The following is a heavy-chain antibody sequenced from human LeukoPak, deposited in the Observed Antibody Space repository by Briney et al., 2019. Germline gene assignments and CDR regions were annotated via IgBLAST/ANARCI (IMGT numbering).Heavy chain of an antibody. CDR1: GYTFTGYY. CDR2: INPNSGGT. Sequence: GASVKVSCKTSGYTFTGYYLHWVRQVPGQGLEWMGWINPNSGGTNYAQKFQGRVTMTRDTSISTAYMGLSRLRSDDTAVYYCASGDNYDRSGPYYFDYWGQGTLVTVSS. CDR3: ASGDNYDRSGPYYFDY. V-gene: IGHV1-2*02. D-gene: IGHD3-22*01. J-gene: IGHJ4*02.